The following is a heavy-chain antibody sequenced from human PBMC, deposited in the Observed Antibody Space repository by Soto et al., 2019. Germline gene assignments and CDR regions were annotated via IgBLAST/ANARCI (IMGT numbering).Heavy chain of an antibody. V-gene: IGHV4-31*03. CDR3: ARMSATVTRWFDP. J-gene: IGHJ5*02. Sequence: QVQLQESGPRLVKPSQDLSLTCTVSGGSINSGAYHWSWVRQHPGKGLEWIGAISYRGTTYSNPSLQSRRTMSVDPSKTQLSLKLSSVTAADTAVYYGARMSATVTRWFDPWGPXTLVXVXS. D-gene: IGHD1-1*01. CDR1: GGSINSGAYH. CDR2: ISYRGTT.